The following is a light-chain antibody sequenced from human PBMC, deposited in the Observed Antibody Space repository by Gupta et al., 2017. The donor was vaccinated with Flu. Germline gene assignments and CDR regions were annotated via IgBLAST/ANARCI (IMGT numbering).Light chain of an antibody. J-gene: IGKJ4*01. CDR3: QHYGSTVPEA. V-gene: IGKV3-20*01. CDR1: QSVNSNY. CDR2: GAS. Sequence: EIVLTQSPGTLSLSPGERATLSCRASQSVNSNYLAWYQQKPGQAPRLLISGASSRAIDIPDRFSGSVSGTDFTLIISSLEPEDFAVYYCQHYGSTVPEAFGGGTKVEIK.